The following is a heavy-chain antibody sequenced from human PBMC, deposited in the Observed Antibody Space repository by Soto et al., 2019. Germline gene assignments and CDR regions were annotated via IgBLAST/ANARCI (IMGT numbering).Heavy chain of an antibody. D-gene: IGHD5-12*01. J-gene: IGHJ3*02. CDR3: ARDLVAKDAFDI. Sequence: PGGSLRLSCAASGFTFSTQWMSWFRQVPGKGLVWVSRINSDGSRTTYADSVKGRFTISRDNAKNTLYLQMNSLRAGDTAVYYCARDLVAKDAFDIWGQGTMVTVS. CDR1: GFTFSTQW. CDR2: INSDGSRT. V-gene: IGHV3-74*01.